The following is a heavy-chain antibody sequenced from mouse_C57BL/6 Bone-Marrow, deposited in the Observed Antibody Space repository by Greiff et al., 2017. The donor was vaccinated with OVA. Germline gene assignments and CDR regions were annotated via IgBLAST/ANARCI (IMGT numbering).Heavy chain of an antibody. J-gene: IGHJ2*01. D-gene: IGHD2-3*01. Sequence: VQLQQPGAELVKPGASVKLSCKASGYTFTSYWMQWVKQRPGQGLEWIGEIDPSASYTNYNQKFKGKATLTVDTSSSTAYMQLSSLTSEDSAVYYCARDGDGYYYFDYWGQGTTLTVSS. CDR3: ARDGDGYYYFDY. CDR2: IDPSASYT. CDR1: GYTFTSYW. V-gene: IGHV1-50*01.